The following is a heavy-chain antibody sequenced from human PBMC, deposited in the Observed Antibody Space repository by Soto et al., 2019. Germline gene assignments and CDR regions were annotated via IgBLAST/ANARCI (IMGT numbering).Heavy chain of an antibody. V-gene: IGHV3-33*01. J-gene: IGHJ3*02. CDR1: GFTFSSYG. CDR3: AREGRFYDSSGQDAFDI. CDR2: IWYDGSNK. D-gene: IGHD3-22*01. Sequence: GGSLRLSCAASGFTFSSYGMHWVRQAPGKGLEWVAVIWYDGSNKYYADSVKGRFTISRDNSKNTLYLQMNSLRAEDTAVYYCAREGRFYDSSGQDAFDIWGQGTMVTVSS.